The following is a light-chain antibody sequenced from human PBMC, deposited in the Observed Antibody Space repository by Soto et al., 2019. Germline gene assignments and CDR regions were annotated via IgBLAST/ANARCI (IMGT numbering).Light chain of an antibody. Sequence: DIQMTQSPSTLSASVGDRVTITCRAGQTISTWVAWYQQKPGKAPKILIYKASSLQSGVPSRFSGSGSGTDFTLTISSLQPDDFATYYCQQYSTSPWTFGQATKLDIK. J-gene: IGKJ2*01. CDR1: QTISTW. V-gene: IGKV1-5*03. CDR2: KAS. CDR3: QQYSTSPWT.